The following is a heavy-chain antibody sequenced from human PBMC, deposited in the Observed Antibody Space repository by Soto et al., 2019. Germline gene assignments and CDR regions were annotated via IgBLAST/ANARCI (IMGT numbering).Heavy chain of an antibody. V-gene: IGHV3-23*01. CDR2: ISGSGGST. CDR1: GFTFSSYA. Sequence: GGSLRLSCAASGFTFSSYAMSWVRQAPGKGLEWVSAISGSGGSTYYADSVKGRFTISRDNSKNTLYLQMNSLRAEDTAVYYCAIQGEIITGTTGTKIYYYYYYMDVWGKGTTVTVSS. D-gene: IGHD1-7*01. CDR3: AIQGEIITGTTGTKIYYYYYYMDV. J-gene: IGHJ6*03.